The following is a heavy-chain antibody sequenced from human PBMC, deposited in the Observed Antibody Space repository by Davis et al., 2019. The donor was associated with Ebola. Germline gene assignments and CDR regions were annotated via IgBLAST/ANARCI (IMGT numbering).Heavy chain of an antibody. V-gene: IGHV3-11*06. Sequence: GESLKISCAASGFTFSDYYMSWIRQAPGKGLEWVSYISSSSSYTNYADSVKGRFTISRDNAKNSLYLQMNSLRAEDTAVYYCAREHSSSPYYYYYGMDVWGQGTTVTVSS. J-gene: IGHJ6*02. CDR1: GFTFSDYY. CDR2: ISSSSSYT. CDR3: AREHSSSPYYYYYGMDV. D-gene: IGHD6-13*01.